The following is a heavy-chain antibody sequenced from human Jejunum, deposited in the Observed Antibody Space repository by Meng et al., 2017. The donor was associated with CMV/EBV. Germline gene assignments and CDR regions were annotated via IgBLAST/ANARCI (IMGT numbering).Heavy chain of an antibody. CDR1: GFIVSSNY. V-gene: IGHV3-66*01. CDR2: IYTDGDT. Sequence: EVQLVESGGGLVQPGGSLRLSCVVSGFIVSSNYMSWVRQAPGKGLEWVSVIYTDGDTYYADSVKGRFTISRDISNNMLFLQMNRLRAEDTAVYYCVRNGAGDHWGQGTLVTVSS. J-gene: IGHJ4*02. CDR3: VRNGAGDH. D-gene: IGHD4-17*01.